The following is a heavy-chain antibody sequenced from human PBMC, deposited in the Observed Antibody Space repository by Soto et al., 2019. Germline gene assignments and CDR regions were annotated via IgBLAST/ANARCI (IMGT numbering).Heavy chain of an antibody. CDR2: IWYDGSNK. Sequence: VQLVESGGGVVQPGRSLRLSCAASGFTFSSYGMHWVRQAPGKGLEWVAVIWYDGSNKYYADSVKGRFTISRDNSKNTLYLQMNSLRAEDTAVYYCAREGMNYGSGSYAELDYWGQGTLVTVSS. V-gene: IGHV3-33*01. J-gene: IGHJ4*02. CDR3: AREGMNYGSGSYAELDY. D-gene: IGHD3-10*01. CDR1: GFTFSSYG.